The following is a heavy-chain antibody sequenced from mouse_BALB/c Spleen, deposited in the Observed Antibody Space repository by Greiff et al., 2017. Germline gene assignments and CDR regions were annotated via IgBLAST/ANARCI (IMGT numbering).Heavy chain of an antibody. D-gene: IGHD2-1*01. Sequence: QVQLQQSGPELVRPGVSVKISCKGSGYTFTDYAMHWVKQSHAKSLEWIGVISTYYGNTNYNQKFKGKATMTVDKSSSTAYMELARLTSEDSAIYYCARGEKNGNYFYAMDYWGQGTSVTVSS. CDR1: GYTFTDYA. V-gene: IGHV1-67*01. CDR2: ISTYYGNT. J-gene: IGHJ4*01. CDR3: ARGEKNGNYFYAMDY.